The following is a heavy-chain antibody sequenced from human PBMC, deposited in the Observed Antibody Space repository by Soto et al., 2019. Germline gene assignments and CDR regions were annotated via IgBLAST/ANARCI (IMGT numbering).Heavy chain of an antibody. Sequence: ASETLSLTCTVSGGSISSYYWSWIRQPPGKGLEWIGYIYYSGSTNYNPSLKSRVTISVDTSKNQFSLKLSSVTAADTAVYYCARVRQQLVPRPIRWFDPWGQGPLVTVS. J-gene: IGHJ5*02. CDR2: IYYSGST. D-gene: IGHD6-13*01. CDR3: ARVRQQLVPRPIRWFDP. V-gene: IGHV4-59*01. CDR1: GGSISSYY.